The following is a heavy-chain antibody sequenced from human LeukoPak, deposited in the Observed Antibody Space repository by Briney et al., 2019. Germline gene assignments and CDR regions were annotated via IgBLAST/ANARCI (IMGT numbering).Heavy chain of an antibody. V-gene: IGHV3-48*03. CDR1: GFTFSSYE. J-gene: IGHJ6*04. D-gene: IGHD2-2*01. CDR2: ISSSGSTI. Sequence: GGSLRLSCAASGFTFSSYEMNWVRQAPGKGLEWVSYISSSGSTIYYADSVKVRFTISRDNAKNSLYLQMNSLRAEDTAVYYCARERVYQLLNYYYYYGMDVWGKGTTVTVSS. CDR3: ARERVYQLLNYYYYYGMDV.